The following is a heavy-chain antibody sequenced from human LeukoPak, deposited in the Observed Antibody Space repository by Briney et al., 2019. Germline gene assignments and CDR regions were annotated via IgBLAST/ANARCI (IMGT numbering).Heavy chain of an antibody. J-gene: IGHJ4*02. D-gene: IGHD5-18*01. CDR1: GGSISPYY. V-gene: IGHV4-59*08. Sequence: SETLSLTCTVSGGSISPYYWTWIRQPPGKGLEYIGYIYYSGSTNYNPSLKSRVTISLDTSKNQFSLKLSSVTAADTAVYYCARVDTAMVGYYFDYWGQGTLVTVSS. CDR3: ARVDTAMVGYYFDY. CDR2: IYYSGST.